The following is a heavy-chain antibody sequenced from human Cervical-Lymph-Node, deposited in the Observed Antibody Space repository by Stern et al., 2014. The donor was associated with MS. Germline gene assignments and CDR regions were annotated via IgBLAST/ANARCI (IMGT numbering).Heavy chain of an antibody. J-gene: IGHJ4*02. V-gene: IGHV5-51*01. Sequence: EVQLVRSGAEVKKPGESLKISCKLSGYSFTIYYIACVRQLPGKGLEWMGFIYPYDSNTTYSPSFQGQVTISADKSITTAYLQWSSLRASDTAMYYCARHVQGFDYWGQGTLVTVSS. CDR2: IYPYDSNT. CDR3: ARHVQGFDY. CDR1: GYSFTIYY.